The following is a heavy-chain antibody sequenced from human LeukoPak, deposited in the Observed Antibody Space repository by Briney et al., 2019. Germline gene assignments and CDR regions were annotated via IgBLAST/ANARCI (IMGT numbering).Heavy chain of an antibody. CDR3: AREGP. V-gene: IGHV3-30-3*01. Sequence: GGSLRLSRAASGFTFSSYAMHWVRQAPGKGLEWVAVISYDGSNKYYADSVKGRFTISRDNSKNTLYLQMNSLRAEDTAAYYCAREGPWGQGTLVTVSS. J-gene: IGHJ5*02. CDR1: GFTFSSYA. CDR2: ISYDGSNK.